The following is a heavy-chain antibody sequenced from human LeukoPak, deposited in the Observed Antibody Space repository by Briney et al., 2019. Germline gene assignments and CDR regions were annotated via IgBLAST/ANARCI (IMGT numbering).Heavy chain of an antibody. J-gene: IGHJ1*01. Sequence: GGSLRLSCAASGFTFSSFWMSWVRQAPGKGLEWVANIKQDGSEKYYVDSVKGRFSISRDNAKNSMYLQMNSLRAEDTAVYYCARESPYNGGSAEYFQYWGQGTLVTVSS. CDR2: IKQDGSEK. D-gene: IGHD1-14*01. V-gene: IGHV3-7*03. CDR1: GFTFSSFW. CDR3: ARESPYNGGSAEYFQY.